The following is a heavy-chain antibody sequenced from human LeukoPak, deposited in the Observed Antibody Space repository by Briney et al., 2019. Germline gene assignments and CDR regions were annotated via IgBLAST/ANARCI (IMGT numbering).Heavy chain of an antibody. D-gene: IGHD4-11*01. CDR2: VDHTGST. V-gene: IGHV4-59*01. Sequence: SETLSLTCTVSDDSITMYYWTWIRQPPGKGLEWIGYVDHTGSTKFNPSLNGRVSISRDTSKNFFSLRLRSVTAADTAVYFCARGRVSSSTWYSTYYYFFYMDFWGKGTTVTVSS. CDR1: DDSITMYY. CDR3: ARGRVSSSTWYSTYYYFFYMDF. J-gene: IGHJ6*03.